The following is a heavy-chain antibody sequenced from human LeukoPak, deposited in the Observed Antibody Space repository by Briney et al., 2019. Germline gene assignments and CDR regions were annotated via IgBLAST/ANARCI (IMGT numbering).Heavy chain of an antibody. D-gene: IGHD2/OR15-2a*01. CDR1: GGSISSANSY. V-gene: IGHV4-39*01. CDR2: IYYSGST. Sequence: SETLSLTCTVSGGSISSANSYWGWIRQPPGKGLDWIGSIYYSGSTYYNSSLKSRATISVDTSKNQFSLKPSSVTAADTAVYYCARLLLSAGWFGPWGQGTLVTVSS. CDR3: ARLLLSAGWFGP. J-gene: IGHJ5*02.